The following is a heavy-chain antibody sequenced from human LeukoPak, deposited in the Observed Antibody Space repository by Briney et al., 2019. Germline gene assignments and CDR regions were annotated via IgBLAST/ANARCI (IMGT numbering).Heavy chain of an antibody. Sequence: GGSLRLSCAASGFTFSAYAMHWVRQAPGKGLEWVSVIYSGGSTYYADSVKGRFTISRDNSKNTLYLQMNSLRAEDTAVYYCARDAGWRLLDYWGRGTQVTVSS. J-gene: IGHJ4*02. CDR2: IYSGGST. V-gene: IGHV3-53*01. CDR1: GFTFSAYA. D-gene: IGHD6-25*01. CDR3: ARDAGWRLLDY.